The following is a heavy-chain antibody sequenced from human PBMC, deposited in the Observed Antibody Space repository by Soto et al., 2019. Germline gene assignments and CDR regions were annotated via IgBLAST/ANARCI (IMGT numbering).Heavy chain of an antibody. CDR1: GFTFSSYA. V-gene: IGHV3-23*01. Sequence: GESLKISCAASGFTFSSYAMSWVRQAPGKGLEWVSVISGSDDSTYYADSVKGRFTISRDNSKNTLYLQMNSLRAEDTAVYYCAKSSSSSTFDFWAQGTPVTVSS. J-gene: IGHJ5*01. D-gene: IGHD6-6*01. CDR2: ISGSDDST. CDR3: AKSSSSSTFDF.